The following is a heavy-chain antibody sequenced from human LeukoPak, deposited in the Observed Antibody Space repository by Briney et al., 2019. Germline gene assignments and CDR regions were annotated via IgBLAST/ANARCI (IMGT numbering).Heavy chain of an antibody. V-gene: IGHV3-21*01. CDR2: ISSTGTYI. CDR3: ARDVGVAVAGTLFDC. J-gene: IGHJ4*02. Sequence: GGSLRLSCAASGFTFSIYSMDWVRQAPGKGLEWVSSISSTGTYIYYADSLRGRFTISRDNAKNSLYLQMNNLRAEDTAVYYCARDVGVAVAGTLFDCRGQGTLVTVSS. D-gene: IGHD6-19*01. CDR1: GFTFSIYS.